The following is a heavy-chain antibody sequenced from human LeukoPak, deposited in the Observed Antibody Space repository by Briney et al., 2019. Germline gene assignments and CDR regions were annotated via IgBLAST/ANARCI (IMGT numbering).Heavy chain of an antibody. D-gene: IGHD5-18*01. J-gene: IGHJ4*02. CDR1: GFTFSSYE. CDR3: ARDSTVTPTPYYFDY. Sequence: GGSLRLSCAPSGFTFSSYEMNWVRQAPGKGLEWVSYISSSGSTIYYADSVKGRFTISRDNAKNSLYLQMNSLRAEDTAVYYCARDSTVTPTPYYFDYWGQGTLVTVSS. CDR2: ISSSGSTI. V-gene: IGHV3-48*03.